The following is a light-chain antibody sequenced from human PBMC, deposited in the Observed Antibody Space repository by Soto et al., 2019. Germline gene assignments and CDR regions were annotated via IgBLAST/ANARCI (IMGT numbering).Light chain of an antibody. Sequence: QSALTQPPSVSGSPGQSVTISCTGTSSDIGGYNYVSWYQQLPGKAPKLMIYDVSKRPSGVPDRFSGSNSGNTASLTISGLPAEDAADYYCCSYAGTTHVFGTGTKLTVL. CDR1: SSDIGGYNY. CDR3: CSYAGTTHV. V-gene: IGLV2-11*01. CDR2: DVS. J-gene: IGLJ1*01.